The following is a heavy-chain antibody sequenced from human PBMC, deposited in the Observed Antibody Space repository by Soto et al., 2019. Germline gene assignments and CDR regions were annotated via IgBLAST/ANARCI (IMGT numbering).Heavy chain of an antibody. Sequence: QLQLQESGPGLVKPSETLSLTCTVSGGSISSSSYYWGWIRQPPGKGLEWIGSIYYSGSTYYNPSLKSRVTISVDTSKNQFSLNLSSVTAADTAVYYCARHYGDYGGVFFDYWGQGTLVTVSS. D-gene: IGHD4-17*01. CDR2: IYYSGST. V-gene: IGHV4-39*01. CDR1: GGSISSSSYY. J-gene: IGHJ4*02. CDR3: ARHYGDYGGVFFDY.